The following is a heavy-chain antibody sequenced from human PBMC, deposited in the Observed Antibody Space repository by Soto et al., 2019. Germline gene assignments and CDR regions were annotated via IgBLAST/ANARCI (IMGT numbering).Heavy chain of an antibody. V-gene: IGHV1-3*01. Sequence: ASVKVSCKASGYTFTSYAMHWVRQAPGQRLEWMGWINAGNGNTKYSQKFQGRVTITRDTSASTAYMELSSLRSEDTAVYYCARSIVVVTAIDYWGQETRVAVAS. CDR3: ARSIVVVTAIDY. J-gene: IGHJ4*02. D-gene: IGHD2-21*02. CDR1: GYTFTSYA. CDR2: INAGNGNT.